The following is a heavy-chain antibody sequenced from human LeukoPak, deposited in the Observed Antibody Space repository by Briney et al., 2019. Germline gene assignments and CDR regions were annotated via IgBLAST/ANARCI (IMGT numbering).Heavy chain of an antibody. Sequence: GGSLRLSCAASGFTFRSYWMSWVRQAPGKGLEWVANRKQDGSEKYYVDSVKGRFTISRDNAKNSLYLQMNSLRAEDTAVYYCARAYSSAAFDIWGQGTMVTVSS. D-gene: IGHD6-19*01. CDR1: GFTFRSYW. J-gene: IGHJ3*02. CDR3: ARAYSSAAFDI. V-gene: IGHV3-7*01. CDR2: RKQDGSEK.